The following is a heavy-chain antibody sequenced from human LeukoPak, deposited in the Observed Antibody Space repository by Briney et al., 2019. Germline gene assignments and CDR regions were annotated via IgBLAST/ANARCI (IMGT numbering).Heavy chain of an antibody. CDR1: GFTLRKYW. CDR2: IKQDEREK. V-gene: IGHV3-7*03. Sequence: GESLRHSCGASGFTLRKYWMSWVGQAAGKGVEWVANIKQDEREKYYVDSVKGRFTISRDDAKNSLYLQMNSLRVEDTAFYYCARQAYGMDVWGKGTTVTVSS. CDR3: ARQAYGMDV. J-gene: IGHJ6*04.